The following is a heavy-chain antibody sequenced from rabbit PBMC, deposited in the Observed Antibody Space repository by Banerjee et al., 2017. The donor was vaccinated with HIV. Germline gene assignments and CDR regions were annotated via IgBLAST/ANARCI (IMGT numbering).Heavy chain of an antibody. Sequence: QEQLVEYGGDLVQPEGSLTLTCKASGFSFSSSYYMCWVRQAPGKGLEWIACISTSSGNTYYASWAKGRFTISKTSSTTVTLQMTSLTAADTATYFCARDLDVGTINLNLWGPGTLVTVS. J-gene: IGHJ4*01. D-gene: IGHD4-2*01. CDR1: GFSFSSSYY. V-gene: IGHV1S45*01. CDR2: ISTSSGNT. CDR3: ARDLDVGTINLNL.